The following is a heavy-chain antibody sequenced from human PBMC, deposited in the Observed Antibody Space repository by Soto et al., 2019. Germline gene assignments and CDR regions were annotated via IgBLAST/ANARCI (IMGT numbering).Heavy chain of an antibody. CDR2: IYYSGST. D-gene: IGHD2-21*02. Sequence: NPSETLSLTCTVSGGSISSYYWSWIRQPPGKGLEWIGYIYYSGSTNYNPSLKSRVTISVDTSKNQFSLKLSSVTAADTAVYYCAREVAAYCGGDCYQNWFDPWGQGTLVTVSS. CDR3: AREVAAYCGGDCYQNWFDP. J-gene: IGHJ5*02. CDR1: GGSISSYY. V-gene: IGHV4-59*01.